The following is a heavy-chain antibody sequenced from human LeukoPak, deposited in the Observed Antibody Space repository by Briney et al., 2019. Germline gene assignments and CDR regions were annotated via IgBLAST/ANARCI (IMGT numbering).Heavy chain of an antibody. Sequence: GGSLRLSCAASGFTFSSYAMTWVRQAPGKGLEWVSYISHTGSTMSYADSVKGRFTISRDNARNSLYLQMNSLRAEDTAVYYCAIPPLSGTGSSRPLAEMDVWGQGTTVTVSS. J-gene: IGHJ6*02. CDR2: ISHTGSTM. D-gene: IGHD3-10*01. CDR3: AIPPLSGTGSSRPLAEMDV. CDR1: GFTFSSYA. V-gene: IGHV3-48*04.